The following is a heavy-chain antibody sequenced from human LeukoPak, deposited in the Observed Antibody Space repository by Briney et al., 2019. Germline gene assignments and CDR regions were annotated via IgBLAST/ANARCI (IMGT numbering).Heavy chain of an antibody. D-gene: IGHD3-3*01. J-gene: IGHJ4*02. V-gene: IGHV1-24*01. CDR1: GHTLTEIF. CDR3: ATGKYYDFWSGRKPGY. CDR2: VDPEDYET. Sequence: ASVKVSCKVSGHTLTEIFMHWVRQAPGKGFEWMGGVDPEDYETINAQKFQGRVTMTEDTSTDTAYMELSSLRSEDTAVYYCATGKYYDFWSGRKPGYWGQGTLVTVSS.